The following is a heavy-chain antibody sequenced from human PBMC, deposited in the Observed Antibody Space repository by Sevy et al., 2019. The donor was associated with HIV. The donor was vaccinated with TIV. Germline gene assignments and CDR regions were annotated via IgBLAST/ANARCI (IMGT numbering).Heavy chain of an antibody. V-gene: IGHV3-21*01. CDR3: AREAWNGEFGFYFDY. J-gene: IGHJ4*02. CDR1: GFTFSSYS. D-gene: IGHD1-1*01. CDR2: ISRSTDKI. Sequence: GGSLRLSCVVSGFTFSSYSMNWVRQAPGKGLEWVSCISRSTDKIYYADSVKGRFTISRDNAKNSLYRQMNSLRAVDTAVDYWAREAWNGEFGFYFDYWGQGTLVTVSP.